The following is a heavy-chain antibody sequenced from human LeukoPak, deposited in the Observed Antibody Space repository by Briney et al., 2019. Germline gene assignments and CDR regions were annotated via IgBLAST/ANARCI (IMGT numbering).Heavy chain of an antibody. V-gene: IGHV3-7*01. D-gene: IGHD3-10*01. Sequence: GGSLRLSCAAAGFTFSSHWMSWVRQAPGKGLEWVANIKQDGSEKYYVDSVKGRFTISRDNAKNSLYLQMNSLRAEDTAVYYCAKSYSPDAGNMDVWGKGTTVTVSS. J-gene: IGHJ6*03. CDR2: IKQDGSEK. CDR1: GFTFSSHW. CDR3: AKSYSPDAGNMDV.